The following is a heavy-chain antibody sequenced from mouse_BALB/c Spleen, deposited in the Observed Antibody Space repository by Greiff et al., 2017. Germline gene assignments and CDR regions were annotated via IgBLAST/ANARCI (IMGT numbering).Heavy chain of an antibody. D-gene: IGHD1-2*01. Sequence: EVQVVESGGGLVKPGGSLKLSCAASGFTFSSYAMSWVRQTPEKRLEWVASISSGGSTYYPDSVKGRFTISRDNARNILYLQMSSLRSEDTAMYYCARAGITTAVDYWGQGTTLTVSS. V-gene: IGHV5-6-5*01. CDR3: ARAGITTAVDY. CDR1: GFTFSSYA. J-gene: IGHJ2*01. CDR2: ISSGGST.